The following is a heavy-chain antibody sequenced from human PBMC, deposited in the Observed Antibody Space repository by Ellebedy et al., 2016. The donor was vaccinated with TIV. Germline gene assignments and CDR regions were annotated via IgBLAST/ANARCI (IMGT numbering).Heavy chain of an antibody. Sequence: MPSETLSLTCTVSGGSISSYYWSWIRKPPGRGLEWIGYVSYSGSTNYNPSLKSRVTISVDTSKNQFSLKLSSVTAADTAVYYCARVGPRGDSSGYYSNLHFDYWGQGTLVTVSS. CDR2: VSYSGST. CDR1: GGSISSYY. J-gene: IGHJ4*02. CDR3: ARVGPRGDSSGYYSNLHFDY. V-gene: IGHV4-59*12. D-gene: IGHD3-22*01.